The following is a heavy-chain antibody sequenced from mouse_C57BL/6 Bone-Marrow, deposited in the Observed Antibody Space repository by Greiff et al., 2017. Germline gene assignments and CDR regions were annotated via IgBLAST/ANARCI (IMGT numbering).Heavy chain of an antibody. V-gene: IGHV1-18*01. CDR2: INPNNGGT. CDR3: ARPYDSNYWYFDV. CDR1: GYTFTDYN. J-gene: IGHJ1*03. Sequence: VQLQQSGPELVKPGASVKIPCKASGYTFTDYNMDWVKQSHGKSLEWIGDINPNNGGTSYNQKFKGKATLTVDKSSSTAYMELRSLTSEDTAVYYCARPYDSNYWYFDVWGTGTTVTVSS. D-gene: IGHD2-5*01.